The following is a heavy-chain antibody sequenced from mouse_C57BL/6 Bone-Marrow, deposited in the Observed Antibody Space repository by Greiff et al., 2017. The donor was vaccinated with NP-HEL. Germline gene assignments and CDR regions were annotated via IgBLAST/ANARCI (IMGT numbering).Heavy chain of an antibody. CDR2: IDPSDSYT. CDR1: GYTFTSYW. V-gene: IGHV1-69*01. J-gene: IGHJ2*01. D-gene: IGHD4-1*01. CDR3: ARRGLTGKDFDY. Sequence: QVQLQQPGAELVMPGASVKLSCKASGYTFTSYWMHWVKQRPGQGLEWIGEIDPSDSYTNYNQKFKGKSTLTVDKSSSTAYMQLSSLTSEDSAVYYCARRGLTGKDFDYWGQGTTLTVSS.